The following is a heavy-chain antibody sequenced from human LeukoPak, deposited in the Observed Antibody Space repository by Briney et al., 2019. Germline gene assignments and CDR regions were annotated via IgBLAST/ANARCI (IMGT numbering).Heavy chain of an antibody. CDR3: ARGRLYSSGWPY. CDR1: GYTFTSYD. V-gene: IGHV1-8*01. J-gene: IGHJ4*02. D-gene: IGHD6-19*01. Sequence: ASVKVSCKASGYTFTSYDIHWVRQATGQGLEWMGWMKTNSGNTGYAQKFQGRVTMTRNTSISTVYMELSSLKSEDTAVYYCARGRLYSSGWPYWGQGTLVTVSS. CDR2: MKTNSGNT.